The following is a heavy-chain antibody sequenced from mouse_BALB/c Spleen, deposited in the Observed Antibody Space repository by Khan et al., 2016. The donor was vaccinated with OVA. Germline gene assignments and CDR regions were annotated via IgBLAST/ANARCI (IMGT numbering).Heavy chain of an antibody. V-gene: IGHV5-6*01. CDR1: GFTFSTFG. CDR3: ARLAYYYNSEGFAY. CDR2: INTGGFYT. D-gene: IGHD1-1*01. J-gene: IGHJ3*01. Sequence: EVELVESGGDLVKPGGSLKLSCAASGFTFSTFGMSWVRQSPDRRLEWVATINTGGFYTYYSDIVKGRFTISRDNAKSPLYLQMSSLKSEDTDIYYCARLAYYYNSEGFAYWGQGTLVTVSA.